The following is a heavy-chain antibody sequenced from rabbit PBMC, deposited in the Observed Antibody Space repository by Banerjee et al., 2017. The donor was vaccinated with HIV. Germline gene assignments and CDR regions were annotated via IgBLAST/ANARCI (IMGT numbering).Heavy chain of an antibody. Sequence: QSLEESGGDLVKPGASLTLTCTASGFSFSSGYYMYWVRQAPGKGLEWIACIDTGSGSAWYASWVNGRFTISKTSSTTVTLQMTSLTAADTATYFCARGVVGSSNAFDPGGPGTLVTVS. CDR3: ARGVVGSSNAFDP. CDR1: GFSFSSGYY. CDR2: IDTGSGSA. J-gene: IGHJ2*01. D-gene: IGHD4-2*01. V-gene: IGHV1S40*01.